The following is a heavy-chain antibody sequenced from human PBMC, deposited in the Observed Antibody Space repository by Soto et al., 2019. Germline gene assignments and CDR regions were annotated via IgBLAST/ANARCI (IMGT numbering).Heavy chain of an antibody. CDR1: GFSLNTPGMC. J-gene: IGHJ4*02. CDR2: INWEDDK. Sequence: SGPTLVNPTQTLTLTCSFSGFSLNTPGMCVSWIRQPPGKALEWLALINWEDDKYYTTSLETRLTISKDTSQNQVVLSMTNLDPVGTATYYCARGHVDSTMVMYFDYWGQGSLVTVSS. V-gene: IGHV2-70*01. CDR3: ARGHVDSTMVMYFDY. D-gene: IGHD5-18*01.